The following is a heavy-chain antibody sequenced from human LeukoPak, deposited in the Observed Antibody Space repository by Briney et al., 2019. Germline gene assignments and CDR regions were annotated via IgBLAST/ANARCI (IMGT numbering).Heavy chain of an antibody. CDR2: IYPGDSDT. V-gene: IGHV5-51*01. CDR1: GFNFANYW. CDR3: AKQYKPGGSFTPFDC. D-gene: IGHD3-10*01. Sequence: GESLKISCQGSGFNFANYWIAWVRQMPGEGLEWMGVIYPGDSDTRYSPSFQGQVTVSADKSISTAYLQWGGLKASDTAMYYCAKQYKPGGSFTPFDCWGQGTLVTVSS. J-gene: IGHJ4*02.